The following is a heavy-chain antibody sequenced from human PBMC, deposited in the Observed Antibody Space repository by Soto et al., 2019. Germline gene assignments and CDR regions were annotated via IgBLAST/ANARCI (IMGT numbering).Heavy chain of an antibody. CDR1: GFTFSDHY. CDR3: ASGLLDFWSGYSFNS. Sequence: VGSLRLSCAASGFTFSDHYMDWVRQAPGKGLEWVGRSRNKAHSYTTDYAASVKGRFTISRDGSKNSLYLQMNSLKTEDTAVYYCASGLLDFWSGYSFNSWGQGTLVTVSS. CDR2: SRNKAHSYTT. V-gene: IGHV3-72*01. D-gene: IGHD3-3*01. J-gene: IGHJ5*01.